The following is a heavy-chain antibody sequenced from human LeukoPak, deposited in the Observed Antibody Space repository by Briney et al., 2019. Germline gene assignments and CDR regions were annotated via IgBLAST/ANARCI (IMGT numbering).Heavy chain of an antibody. CDR2: ISSSSSYI. J-gene: IGHJ3*02. CDR3: ARALFGDYLSQDAFDI. V-gene: IGHV3-21*01. CDR1: GFTFSSYS. Sequence: PGGSLRLACAASGFTFSSYSMNWVRQAPGKGLEWVSSISSSSSYIYYADSVKGRFTISRDNAKNSLYLQMNSLRAEDTAVYYCARALFGDYLSQDAFDIWGQGTMVTVSS. D-gene: IGHD4-17*01.